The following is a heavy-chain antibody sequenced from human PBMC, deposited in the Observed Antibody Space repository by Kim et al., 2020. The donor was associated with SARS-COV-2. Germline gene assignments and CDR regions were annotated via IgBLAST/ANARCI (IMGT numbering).Heavy chain of an antibody. J-gene: IGHJ6*02. V-gene: IGHV5-51*01. CDR2: IYPGDSDT. CDR3: ARQAMVRGATYYYYGMDV. CDR1: GYSFTSYW. D-gene: IGHD3-10*01. Sequence: GESLKISCKGSGYSFTSYWIGWVRQMPGKGLEWMGIIYPGDSDTRYSPSFQGQVTISADKSISTAYLQWSSLKASDTAMYYCARQAMVRGATYYYYGMDVWGQGTTVTVSS.